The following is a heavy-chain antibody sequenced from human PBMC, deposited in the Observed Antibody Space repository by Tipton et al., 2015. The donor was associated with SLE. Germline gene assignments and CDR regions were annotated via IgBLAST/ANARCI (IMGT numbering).Heavy chain of an antibody. V-gene: IGHV3-48*03. J-gene: IGHJ4*02. Sequence: GSLRLSCAASGFTFSSYEMNLVRQAPGKGLEWVSYISSSGSTIYYADSVKGRFTISRDNAKNSLYLQMNSLRAEDTAVYYCAKGRIAAAGTAPFDYWGQGTLVTVSS. CDR1: GFTFSSYE. CDR3: AKGRIAAAGTAPFDY. D-gene: IGHD6-13*01. CDR2: ISSSGSTI.